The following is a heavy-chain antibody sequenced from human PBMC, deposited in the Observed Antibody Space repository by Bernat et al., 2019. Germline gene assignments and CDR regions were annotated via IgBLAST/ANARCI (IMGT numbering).Heavy chain of an antibody. Sequence: QVQLQESGPGLVKPSETLSLTCTVSGGSISSYYWSWIRQPPGKGLEWIGYIYYSGSTNYNPSLKSRVTISVDTSKNQFSLKLSSVTAADTAVYYCARGDSSGWYGVWFDPWGQGTLVTVSS. CDR2: IYYSGST. D-gene: IGHD6-19*01. CDR1: GGSISSYY. CDR3: ARGDSSGWYGVWFDP. V-gene: IGHV4-59*01. J-gene: IGHJ5*02.